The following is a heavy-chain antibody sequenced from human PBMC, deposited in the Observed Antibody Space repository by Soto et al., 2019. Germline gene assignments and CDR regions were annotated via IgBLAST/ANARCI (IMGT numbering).Heavy chain of an antibody. CDR2: IDTSGTT. Sequence: SETLSLTCTVSGGSISSYYVSWIRQSAGKGLEWIGRIDTSGTTNYNLSLKSRVTMSVDASNNHFSLNLSSVTAADTAVYYCARGPRGYVYYHGMDVWGQGTTVTVSS. J-gene: IGHJ6*02. CDR3: ARGPRGYVYYHGMDV. V-gene: IGHV4-4*07. CDR1: GGSISSYY. D-gene: IGHD3-10*01.